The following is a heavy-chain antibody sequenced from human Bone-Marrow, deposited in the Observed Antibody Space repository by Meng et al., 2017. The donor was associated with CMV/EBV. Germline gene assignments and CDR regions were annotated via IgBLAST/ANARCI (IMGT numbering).Heavy chain of an antibody. Sequence: ASVKVSCKASGYTFTGYYMHWVRQAPGQGLEWMGWINPNSGGTNYAQKFQGRVTMTRDTSISTAYMELRSLRSDDTAVYYCARTKFGELGAYYFDYWGQGTLVTVSS. CDR3: ARTKFGELGAYYFDY. D-gene: IGHD3-10*01. CDR2: INPNSGGT. V-gene: IGHV1-2*02. J-gene: IGHJ4*02. CDR1: GYTFTGYY.